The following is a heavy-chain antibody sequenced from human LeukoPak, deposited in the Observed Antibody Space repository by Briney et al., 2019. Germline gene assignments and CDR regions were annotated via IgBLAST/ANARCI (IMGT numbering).Heavy chain of an antibody. CDR1: GGSISSGSYY. Sequence: SETLSLTCTVSGGSISSGSYYWSWIRQPAGKGLEWIGRIYTSGSTNYNPSLKSRVTISVDTSKNQFSLKLSSVTAADTAVYYCARAVSPRYYFDYWGQGTLVTVSS. J-gene: IGHJ4*02. CDR3: ARAVSPRYYFDY. V-gene: IGHV4-61*02. CDR2: IYTSGST. D-gene: IGHD5/OR15-5a*01.